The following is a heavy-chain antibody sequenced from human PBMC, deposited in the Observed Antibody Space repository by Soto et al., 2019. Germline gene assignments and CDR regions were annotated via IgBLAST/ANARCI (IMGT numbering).Heavy chain of an antibody. V-gene: IGHV4-4*02. Sequence: QVQLRQSGPGLVKPSGTLSLTCAVSGASVSSSTWWSWVRQSPGKGLEWIGEIYHSGSANYNPSLRGRATISVDNSNNQFSVKMRYMTAADTAVSYCATLPPRIELRILPIPTCGQGTLVSVAS. D-gene: IGHD2-15*01. CDR1: GASVSSSTW. CDR3: ATLPPRIELRILPIPT. J-gene: IGHJ5*02. CDR2: IYHSGSA.